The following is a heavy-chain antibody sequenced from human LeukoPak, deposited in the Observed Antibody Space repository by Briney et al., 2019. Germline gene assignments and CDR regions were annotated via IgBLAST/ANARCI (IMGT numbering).Heavy chain of an antibody. CDR1: GFTFSSYW. CDR3: ARGSDVWGRSFDY. Sequence: PGGSLRLSCAASGFTFSSYWMSWVRQAPGKGLEWVTNIKQDGSEKYYVDSVKGRFTISRDNAKNTLYLQMNSLRAEDTAVYSCARGSDVWGRSFDYWGQGTLVTVSS. J-gene: IGHJ4*02. CDR2: IKQDGSEK. D-gene: IGHD3-16*01. V-gene: IGHV3-7*01.